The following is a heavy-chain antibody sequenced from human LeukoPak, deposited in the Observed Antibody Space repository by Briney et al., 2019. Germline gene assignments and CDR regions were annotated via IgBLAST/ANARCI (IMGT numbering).Heavy chain of an antibody. V-gene: IGHV5-51*01. CDR2: IYPGDSDT. CDR1: GYTFTTYW. D-gene: IGHD6-19*01. Sequence: GESPKISCKASGYTFTTYWIGWVRQMPGKGLEWMGIIYPGDSDTRYSPSFQGQVTISADKSISTAYLLWSSLKASDVAMYYCARTGYSSGWYGGFDYWGQGTLVTVSS. J-gene: IGHJ4*02. CDR3: ARTGYSSGWYGGFDY.